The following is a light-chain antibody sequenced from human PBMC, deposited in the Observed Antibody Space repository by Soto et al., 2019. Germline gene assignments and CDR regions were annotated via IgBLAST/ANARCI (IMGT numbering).Light chain of an antibody. CDR1: RSDVGGYNY. CDR2: DVS. CDR3: CSYAGSYTLYV. V-gene: IGLV2-11*01. J-gene: IGLJ1*01. Sequence: QSVLTQPASVSGSPGQSITISCTGTRSDVGGYNYVSWYQQHPGRAPKLMIYDVSKRPSGVPDRFSGSKSGNTASLTISGLQAEDEADYYCCSYAGSYTLYVFGTGTKLTVL.